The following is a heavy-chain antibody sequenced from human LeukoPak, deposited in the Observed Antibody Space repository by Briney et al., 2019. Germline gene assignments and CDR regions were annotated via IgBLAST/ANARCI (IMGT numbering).Heavy chain of an antibody. Sequence: GGSLRLSCAASGFTFSNAWMSWVRQAPGKGLEWVGRIKSKTDGGTTDYAAPVKGRFTTSRDDSKNTLYLQMNSLKTEDTAVYYCTTDQLGAHIVVVTAASFDYWGQGTLVTVSS. CDR3: TTDQLGAHIVVVTAASFDY. J-gene: IGHJ4*02. V-gene: IGHV3-15*01. CDR2: IKSKTDGGTT. D-gene: IGHD2-21*02. CDR1: GFTFSNAW.